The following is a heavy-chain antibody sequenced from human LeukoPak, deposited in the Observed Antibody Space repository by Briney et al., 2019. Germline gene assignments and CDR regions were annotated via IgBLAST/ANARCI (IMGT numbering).Heavy chain of an antibody. J-gene: IGHJ6*03. D-gene: IGHD6-13*01. CDR3: ATGAYSSNWYIGVYYYYYMDV. V-gene: IGHV3-23*01. CDR1: GFSFSSYA. Sequence: GGSLRLSCAASGFSFSSYAMSWVRRAPGMGLEWVPAISGRGGSTYYAESVKGRFTISRDNSTNTLYLQMNSLRVEDTAVYYCATGAYSSNWYIGVYYYYYMDVWGKGTTVTVSS. CDR2: ISGRGGST.